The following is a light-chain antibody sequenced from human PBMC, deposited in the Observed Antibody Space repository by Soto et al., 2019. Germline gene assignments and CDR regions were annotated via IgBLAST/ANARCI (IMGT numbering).Light chain of an antibody. V-gene: IGKV1-9*01. Sequence: DIQLTQSPSFLSASVGDRVTITCRASQGISSNLGWYQQKPGKAPKLLIYAASTLQSGVPSRFSGSGSGTEFTRTISSLQPEDFATYYCQKFNSYPITFGQATRLEIK. CDR1: QGISSN. CDR2: AAS. CDR3: QKFNSYPIT. J-gene: IGKJ5*01.